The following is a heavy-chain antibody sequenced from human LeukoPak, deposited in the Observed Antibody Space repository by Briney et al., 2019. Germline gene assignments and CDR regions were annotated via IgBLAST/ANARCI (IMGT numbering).Heavy chain of an antibody. CDR1: GGSISSYY. Sequence: SETLSLTCTVSGGSISSYYWSWIRQPPGKGLEWIGYIYYSGSTNYNPSLKSRVTISVDTSKNQFSLKLSSVTAADTAVYYCARMIGSGYIDYYYYYYGMDVRGQGTTVTVSS. CDR3: ARMIGSGYIDYYYYYYGMDV. D-gene: IGHD3-3*01. J-gene: IGHJ6*02. CDR2: IYYSGST. V-gene: IGHV4-59*08.